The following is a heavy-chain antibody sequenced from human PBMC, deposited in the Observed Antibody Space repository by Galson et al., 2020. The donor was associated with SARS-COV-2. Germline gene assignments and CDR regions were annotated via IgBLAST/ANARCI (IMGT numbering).Heavy chain of an antibody. CDR3: ARVWGWELLRTSFDY. Sequence: QAGGSLRLSCAASGFTFSSYAMHWVRQAPGKGLEWVAVISYDGRNKYYADSVKGRFTISRDNSKNTLYLQMNSLRAEDTAVYYCARVWGWELLRTSFDYWGQGTLVTVSS. V-gene: IGHV3-30*04. CDR2: ISYDGRNK. D-gene: IGHD1-26*01. J-gene: IGHJ4*02. CDR1: GFTFSSYA.